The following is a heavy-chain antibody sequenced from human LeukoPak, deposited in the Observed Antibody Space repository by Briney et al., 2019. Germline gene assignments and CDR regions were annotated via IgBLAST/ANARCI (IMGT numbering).Heavy chain of an antibody. J-gene: IGHJ2*01. CDR3: ANYPLRRYFDL. CDR2: IYYSGST. Sequence: PSETLSLTCTVSGGSISSGDYYWSWIRQPPGKGLEWIGYIYYSGSTYYNPSLKSRVTISVDTSKNQFSLKLSSVTAADTAVYYCANYPLRRYFDLWGRGTLVTVSS. CDR1: GGSISSGDYY. V-gene: IGHV4-30-4*01. D-gene: IGHD2-2*01.